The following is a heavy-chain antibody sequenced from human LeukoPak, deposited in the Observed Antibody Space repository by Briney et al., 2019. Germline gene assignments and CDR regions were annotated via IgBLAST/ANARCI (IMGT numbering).Heavy chain of an antibody. V-gene: IGHV4-39*01. CDR1: GDSISSSSYC. Sequence: SETLSLTCTVSGDSISSSSYCWDWIRQPPGKGLEWIGNIYNSANTHYNPSLKTRITMSVDTSKNQFSLKLNSVTAADTGIYYCARHSRSGYIGYENAFDIWGQGTMVTVSS. D-gene: IGHD5-12*01. J-gene: IGHJ3*02. CDR2: IYNSANT. CDR3: ARHSRSGYIGYENAFDI.